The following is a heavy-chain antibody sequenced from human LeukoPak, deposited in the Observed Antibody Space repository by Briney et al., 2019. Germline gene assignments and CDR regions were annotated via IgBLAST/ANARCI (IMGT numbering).Heavy chain of an antibody. CDR3: ARPRMDSSGYYYWYFDY. J-gene: IGHJ4*02. D-gene: IGHD3-22*01. CDR2: IYYSGST. CDR1: GGSISSSSYY. Sequence: SSETLSHTCTVSGGSISSSSYYWGWIRQPPGKGLEWIGSIYYSGSTYYNPSLKSRVTISVDTSKNQFSLKLSSVTAADTAVYYCARPRMDSSGYYYWYFDYWGQGTLVTVSS. V-gene: IGHV4-39*01.